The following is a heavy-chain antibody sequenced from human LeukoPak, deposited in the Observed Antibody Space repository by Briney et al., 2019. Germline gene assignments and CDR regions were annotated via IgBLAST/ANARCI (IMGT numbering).Heavy chain of an antibody. D-gene: IGHD1-7*01. CDR2: INHSRGT. Sequence: SETLSLTCAVYGGSFSGFYWTWIRQPPGKGLEWIGQINHSRGTHYNPSLKSRVTISVDTSKNQFSLKLSSVTAADTAVYYCARDNWNYGSSMDVWGQGTTVTVSS. J-gene: IGHJ6*02. CDR1: GGSFSGFY. V-gene: IGHV4-34*01. CDR3: ARDNWNYGSSMDV.